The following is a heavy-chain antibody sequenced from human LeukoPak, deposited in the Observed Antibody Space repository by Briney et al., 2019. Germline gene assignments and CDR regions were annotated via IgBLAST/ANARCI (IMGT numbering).Heavy chain of an antibody. CDR2: INHSGST. V-gene: IGHV4-34*01. Sequence: NPSETLSLTCAVYGGSFSGYYWSWIRQPPGKGLEWIGEINHSGSTNYNPSLKSRVTISVDTSKNQFSPKLSSVTAADTAVYYCARGLESTTDYWGQGTLVTVSS. D-gene: IGHD1-1*01. CDR1: GGSFSGYY. CDR3: ARGLESTTDY. J-gene: IGHJ4*02.